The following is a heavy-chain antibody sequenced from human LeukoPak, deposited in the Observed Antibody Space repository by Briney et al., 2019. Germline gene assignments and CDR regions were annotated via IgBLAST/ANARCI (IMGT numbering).Heavy chain of an antibody. Sequence: GGSLRLSCAASGFTFSSYAMSWVRQAPGKGLEWVSAISGSGGSTYYADSVKGRFTISRDNSKNTLYLQMNSLRAEDTAVYYCAKGDYDFWSGYYGGGHYYYGMDVWGQGTTVTVSS. CDR3: AKGDYDFWSGYYGGGHYYYGMDV. CDR1: GFTFSSYA. V-gene: IGHV3-23*01. J-gene: IGHJ6*02. D-gene: IGHD3-3*01. CDR2: ISGSGGST.